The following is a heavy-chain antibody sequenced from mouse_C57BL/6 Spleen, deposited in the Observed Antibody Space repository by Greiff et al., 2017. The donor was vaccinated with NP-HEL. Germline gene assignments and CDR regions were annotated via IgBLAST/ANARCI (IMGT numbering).Heavy chain of an antibody. CDR2: INPGSGGT. D-gene: IGHD2-4*01. V-gene: IGHV1-54*01. Sequence: QVHVKQSGAELVRPGTSVKVSCKASGYAFTNYLIEWVKQRPGQGLEWIGVINPGSGGTNYNEKFKGKATLTADKSSSTAYMQLSSLTSEDSAVYFCARPYDYGGAWFAYWGQGTLVTVSA. CDR1: GYAFTNYL. CDR3: ARPYDYGGAWFAY. J-gene: IGHJ3*01.